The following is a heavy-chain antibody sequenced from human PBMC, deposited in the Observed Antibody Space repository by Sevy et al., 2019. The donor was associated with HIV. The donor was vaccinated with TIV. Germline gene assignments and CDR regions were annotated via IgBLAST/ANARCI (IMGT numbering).Heavy chain of an antibody. CDR1: GGTFSSYA. D-gene: IGHD3-3*01. V-gene: IGHV1-69*04. CDR2: IIPILGIA. CDR3: AAGPFGAVIINWFDP. Sequence: ASVKVSCKASGGTFSSYAISWVRQAPGQGLEWMGRIIPILGIANYAQKFQGRVTITADKSTSTAYMELSSLRSEDTAVYYSAAGPFGAVIINWFDPWGQGTLVTVSS. J-gene: IGHJ5*02.